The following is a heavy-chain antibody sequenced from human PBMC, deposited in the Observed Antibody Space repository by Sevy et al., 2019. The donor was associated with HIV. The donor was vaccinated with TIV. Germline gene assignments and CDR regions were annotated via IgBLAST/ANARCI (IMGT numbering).Heavy chain of an antibody. CDR3: AKDTKGIFDY. CDR1: GFTFSSYS. CDR2: ITSRSSYI. J-gene: IGHJ4*02. D-gene: IGHD2-8*01. V-gene: IGHV3-21*04. Sequence: GGSLRLSCAASGFTFSSYSMNWVRQAPGKGLEWVSSITSRSSYIYYADSVKGRFTISRDNSKNTLYLQMNSLRAEDTAGYYCAKDTKGIFDYWGQGTLVTVSS.